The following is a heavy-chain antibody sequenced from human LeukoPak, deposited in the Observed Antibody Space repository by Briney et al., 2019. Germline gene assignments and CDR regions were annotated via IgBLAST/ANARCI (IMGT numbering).Heavy chain of an antibody. CDR1: GFTFSSYT. V-gene: IGHV3-21*01. D-gene: IGHD6-13*01. Sequence: PGGSLRLSCAASGFTFSSYTMNWVRQAPGKGLEWVSSINTSGNSMYHADSVKGRFTISRDNSKNTLYLQMNSLRSEDTAVYYCAKEKVFTSTSWTTIEYWGQGTLVTVSS. CDR2: INTSGNSM. CDR3: AKEKVFTSTSWTTIEY. J-gene: IGHJ4*02.